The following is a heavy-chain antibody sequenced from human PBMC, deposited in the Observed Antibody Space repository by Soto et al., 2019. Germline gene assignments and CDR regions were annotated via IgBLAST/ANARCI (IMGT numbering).Heavy chain of an antibody. V-gene: IGHV2-26*01. CDR1: GFSLNNAAMG. Sequence: QVTLKESGPVLVKPTETLTLTCTVSGFSLNNAAMGVSWIRQPPGKALEWLAHIFSSDKKTYSTSLKSRLTISKDTSKSQVVLTMTNMDPVDTGIYFCARINSPTHYFYYGMDVWVLGTTVTVSS. CDR2: IFSSDKK. CDR3: ARINSPTHYFYYGMDV. D-gene: IGHD4-4*01. J-gene: IGHJ6*02.